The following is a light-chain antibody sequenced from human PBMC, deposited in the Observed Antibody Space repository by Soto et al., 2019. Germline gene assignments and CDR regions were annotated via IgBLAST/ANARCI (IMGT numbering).Light chain of an antibody. CDR3: QQYNNWPPVT. CDR2: GAS. J-gene: IGKJ3*01. Sequence: EIVMTQSPATLSVSPGERAALSCRASQSVSSNLAWYQQKPGQAPRLLIYGASTRATGIPARFSGSGSGTEFTLTISSLQSEDFAVYYCQQYNNWPPVTFGPGTKVDIK. CDR1: QSVSSN. V-gene: IGKV3-15*01.